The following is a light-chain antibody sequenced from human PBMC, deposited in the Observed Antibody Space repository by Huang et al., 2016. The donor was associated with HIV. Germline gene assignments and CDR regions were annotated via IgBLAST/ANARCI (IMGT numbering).Light chain of an antibody. V-gene: IGKV3-11*01. CDR2: GAS. CDR1: QSVSTY. Sequence: EIAFTQSPATLSLSPGERATLSCRASQSVSTYVAWFQQKPGQAPRLLIYGASNRATGVPAGFSGRGSGTDFTLTISSLEPEDFAVYYCHQRYSWPLTFGGGTKVEIK. J-gene: IGKJ4*01. CDR3: HQRYSWPLT.